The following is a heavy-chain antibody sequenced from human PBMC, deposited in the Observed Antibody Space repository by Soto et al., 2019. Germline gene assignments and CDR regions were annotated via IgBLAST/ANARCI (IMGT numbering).Heavy chain of an antibody. CDR3: AKSRVSTTVPSGVDV. D-gene: IGHD3-10*01. Sequence: GGSLRLSCAASGFTFSSYWMHWVRQAPGKGLVWVSRINSDGSSTSYADSVKGRFTISRDNSKNTLYLQVNSLRAEDTAVYYCAKSRVSTTVPSGVDVRGQGTTVTVSS. CDR1: GFTFSSYW. CDR2: INSDGSST. V-gene: IGHV3-74*01. J-gene: IGHJ6*02.